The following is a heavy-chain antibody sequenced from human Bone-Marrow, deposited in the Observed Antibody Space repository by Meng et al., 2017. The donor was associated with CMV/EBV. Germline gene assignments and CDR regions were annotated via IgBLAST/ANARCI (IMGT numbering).Heavy chain of an antibody. Sequence: SVKVSCKASGGTFSSYAISWVRQAPGQGLEWMGGIIPIFGTANYAQKFQGRVTITTGESTSTAYMELSSLRSEDTAVYYCARGYSSGWPIPGYYYYYGMDVWGQGTTVTVSS. CDR1: GGTFSSYA. V-gene: IGHV1-69*05. J-gene: IGHJ6*02. D-gene: IGHD6-19*01. CDR2: IIPIFGTA. CDR3: ARGYSSGWPIPGYYYYYGMDV.